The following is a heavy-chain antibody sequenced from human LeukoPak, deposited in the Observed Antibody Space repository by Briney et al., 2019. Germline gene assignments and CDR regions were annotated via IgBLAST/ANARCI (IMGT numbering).Heavy chain of an antibody. CDR3: ARHKEHAFDI. CDR1: GYTFTSYG. V-gene: IGHV1-18*01. CDR2: ISAYNGNT. J-gene: IGHJ3*02. Sequence: ASVKVSCKASGYTFTSYGISWVRQAPRQGLEWTGWISAYNGNTNYAQKLQGRVTMTTDTSTSTAYMELRSLRSEDTAVYYCARHKEHAFDIWGQGTMVTVSS. D-gene: IGHD1-26*01.